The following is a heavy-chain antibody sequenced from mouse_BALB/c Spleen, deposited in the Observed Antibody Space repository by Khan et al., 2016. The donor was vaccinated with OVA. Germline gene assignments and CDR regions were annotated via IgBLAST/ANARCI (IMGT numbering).Heavy chain of an antibody. Sequence: QVQLKQSAPELVRPGVSMKISCKGSGYTFTDYAMYWVKQSHAKSLEWIGLISTYSGNTNYNQKFKGKATMTVDKSSSTAYMELARLTSEDSAIXYCARPAYDGYYDYWGQGTTLTVSS. J-gene: IGHJ2*01. V-gene: IGHV1S137*01. CDR1: GYTFTDYA. CDR2: ISTYSGNT. CDR3: ARPAYDGYYDY. D-gene: IGHD2-3*01.